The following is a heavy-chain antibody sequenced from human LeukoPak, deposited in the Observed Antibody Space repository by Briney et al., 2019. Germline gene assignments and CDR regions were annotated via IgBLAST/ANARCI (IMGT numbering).Heavy chain of an antibody. D-gene: IGHD1-26*01. J-gene: IGHJ2*01. V-gene: IGHV3-23*01. CDR3: AKGNWGERLDWYFDL. Sequence: PGGSLRLSCAASGFTFSSYDVSWVPQAPGSGLEWVSGITGSGGSTYYADSVKGRFTISRDNSKNTLYLQMNSLRAEDTAVYYCAKGNWGERLDWYFDLWCRGTLVTVSS. CDR1: GFTFSSYD. CDR2: ITGSGGST.